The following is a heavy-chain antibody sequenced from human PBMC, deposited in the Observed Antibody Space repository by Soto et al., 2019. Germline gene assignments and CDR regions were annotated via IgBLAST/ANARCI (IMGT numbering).Heavy chain of an antibody. CDR3: ARVGGVPSSSNGVAY. Sequence: SETLSLTCTVSGGSISSSSYYWGWIRQPPGKGLEWIASISYSGTTNSNPSLKSRVTLSVGTSKNQFSLRLTSVTAMDTAVYYCARVGGVPSSSNGVAYWGQGILVTVSS. J-gene: IGHJ4*02. V-gene: IGHV4-39*01. D-gene: IGHD6-13*01. CDR2: ISYSGTT. CDR1: GGSISSSSYY.